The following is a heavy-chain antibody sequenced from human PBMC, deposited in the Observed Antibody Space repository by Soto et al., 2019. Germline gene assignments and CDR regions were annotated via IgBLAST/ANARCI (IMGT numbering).Heavy chain of an antibody. Sequence: SVKVSCKASGGTFSNCVVNWVRQAPGQGLEWMGSIIPISGAANYAAKFQGRVTITADKSTSTSYMELSSLRYEDKAVYYCARDITSTVVPYFDFWG. V-gene: IGHV1-69*06. CDR2: IIPISGAA. D-gene: IGHD3-10*01. CDR3: ARDITSTVVPYFDF. J-gene: IGHJ4*01. CDR1: GGTFSNCV.